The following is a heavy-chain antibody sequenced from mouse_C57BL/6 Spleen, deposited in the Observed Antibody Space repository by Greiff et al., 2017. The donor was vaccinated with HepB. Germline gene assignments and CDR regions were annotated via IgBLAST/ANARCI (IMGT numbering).Heavy chain of an antibody. V-gene: IGHV1-69*01. Sequence: QVQLKQPGAELVMPGASVKLSCKASGYTFTSYWMHWVKQRPGQGLEWIGEIDPSDSYTNYNQKFKGKSTLTVDKSSSTAYMQLSSLTSEDSAVYYCARRGESYYYEYWGQGTTLTVSS. D-gene: IGHD1-1*01. CDR1: GYTFTSYW. CDR3: ARRGESYYYEY. CDR2: IDPSDSYT. J-gene: IGHJ2*01.